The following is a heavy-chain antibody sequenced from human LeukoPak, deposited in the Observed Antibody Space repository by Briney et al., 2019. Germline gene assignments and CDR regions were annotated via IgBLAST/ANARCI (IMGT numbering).Heavy chain of an antibody. D-gene: IGHD6-13*01. Sequence: GGSLRLSCAASGFTFSSYWMSWVRQAPGKGLEWVANIKQDGSEKYYVDSVKGRFTISRDNAKNSLYLQMNSLRAGDTAVYYCARDFSQQLVPFDYWGQGTLVTVSS. J-gene: IGHJ4*02. CDR3: ARDFSQQLVPFDY. V-gene: IGHV3-7*01. CDR2: IKQDGSEK. CDR1: GFTFSSYW.